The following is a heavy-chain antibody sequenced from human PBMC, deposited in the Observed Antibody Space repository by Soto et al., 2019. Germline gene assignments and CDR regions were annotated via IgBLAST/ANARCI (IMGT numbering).Heavy chain of an antibody. V-gene: IGHV4-61*01. J-gene: IGHJ6*02. CDR3: ARSPPSLYYYYYGMDV. CDR2: SYYSGST. CDR1: GGSVSSGSNY. Sequence: SETLSLTCTVSGGSVSSGSNYWTWIRQPPGKGLEWIGYSYYSGSTSYNPSLKSRVTISVDTSKNQFSLKMSSVTAADTAIYYCARSPPSLYYYYYGMDVWGQGTTVTVSS.